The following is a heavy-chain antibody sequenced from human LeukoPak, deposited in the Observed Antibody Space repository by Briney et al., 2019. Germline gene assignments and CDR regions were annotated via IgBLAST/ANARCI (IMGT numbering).Heavy chain of an antibody. CDR1: GFTFSSYT. D-gene: IGHD6-13*01. CDR3: ARGGDSSSWYKADY. V-gene: IGHV3-21*01. J-gene: IGHJ4*02. CDR2: ISGSSTYI. Sequence: GGSPRLSCAASGFTFSSYTMNWVRQAPGKGLEWVSSISGSSTYISYADSVKGRITISRGNAKNSLYLQMNSLRAEDTAVYYCARGGDSSSWYKADYWGQGTLVTVSS.